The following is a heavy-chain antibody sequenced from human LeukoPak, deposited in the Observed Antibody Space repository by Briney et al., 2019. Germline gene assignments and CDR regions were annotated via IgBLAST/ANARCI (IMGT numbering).Heavy chain of an antibody. V-gene: IGHV3-30-3*02. J-gene: IGHJ4*02. CDR2: ISYDGSNK. CDR1: GFTFSSYA. D-gene: IGHD3-10*01. CDR3: AKMNYYGSGSYPIDY. Sequence: PGGSLRLSCAASGFTFSSYAMHWVRQAPGKGLEWVAVISYDGSNKYYADSVKGRFTISRDNSKNTLYLQMNSLRAEDTAVYYCAKMNYYGSGSYPIDYWGQGTLVTVSS.